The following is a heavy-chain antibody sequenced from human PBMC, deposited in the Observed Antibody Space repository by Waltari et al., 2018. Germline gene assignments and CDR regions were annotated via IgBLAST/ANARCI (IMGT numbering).Heavy chain of an antibody. CDR1: GYSYTSYN. V-gene: IGHV1-8*03. CDR3: ARDYGSGTYYYMDV. Sequence: QVQLVQSGAEVKKPGASVKVSCKASGYSYTSYNINWVRLAAGQWLEWMGWMNPTSGSTGYAQKFQDRVTITRNTSIGTAYMEVRSLRSEDTAVYYCARDYGSGTYYYMDVWGKGTTVTVSS. J-gene: IGHJ6*03. CDR2: MNPTSGST. D-gene: IGHD3-10*01.